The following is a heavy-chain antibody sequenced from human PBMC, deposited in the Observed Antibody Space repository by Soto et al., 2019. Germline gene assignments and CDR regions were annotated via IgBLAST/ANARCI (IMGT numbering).Heavy chain of an antibody. CDR1: GFSLNDARLG. CDR3: ARIQDYVWGSYPFDV. CDR2: IFSNDEK. Sequence: SGPTLVNPTETLTLTCTVSGFSLNDARLGVSWIRQPPGRALEWLAHIFSNDEKSYSTSLYNRLTISKDTSKSQVVRTITNMGPVDTATYFCARIQDYVWGSYPFDVWGQGSLVTVSS. V-gene: IGHV2-26*01. D-gene: IGHD3-16*02. J-gene: IGHJ4*02.